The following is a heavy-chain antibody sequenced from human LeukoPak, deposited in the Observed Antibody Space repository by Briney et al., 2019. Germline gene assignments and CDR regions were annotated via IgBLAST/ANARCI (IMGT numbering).Heavy chain of an antibody. V-gene: IGHV3-74*01. D-gene: IGHD1-26*01. CDR1: GFTFSSYW. J-gene: IGHJ4*02. CDR2: INSDGSST. CDR3: ARDREGLGDY. Sequence: GGSLRLSCAASGFTFSSYWMHWVRQAPGRGLVWVSHINSDGSSTTYADSVKGRFTISRDNAKDTLYLRMNSLRAEDTAVYYRARDREGLGDYWGQGTLVTVSS.